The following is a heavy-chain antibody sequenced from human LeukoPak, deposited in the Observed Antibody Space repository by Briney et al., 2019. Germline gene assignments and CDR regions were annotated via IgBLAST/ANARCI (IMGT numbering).Heavy chain of an antibody. D-gene: IGHD3-16*01. V-gene: IGHV4-4*07. Sequence: SETLSLTCAVSVGSISSYYWSWIRQPAGKGLEWIGRIYTSGSTNYNPSLKSRVTISVDKSKNQFSLKLSSVTAADTAVYYCARLTFGGVIDYWGQGTLVTVSS. CDR3: ARLTFGGVIDY. CDR2: IYTSGST. CDR1: VGSISSYY. J-gene: IGHJ4*02.